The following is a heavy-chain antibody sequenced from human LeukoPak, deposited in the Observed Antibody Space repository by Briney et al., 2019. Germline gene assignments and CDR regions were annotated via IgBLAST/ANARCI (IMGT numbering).Heavy chain of an antibody. CDR3: ARERASNTHYNWFDP. CDR1: GGSIRSGDYY. Sequence: SETLSLTCTVSGGSIRSGDYYWSWIRQPPGKALEWIGEINHSGSTNYNPSLKSRVTISVDTSVTQFFLRLSPVTAADTAVYYCARERASNTHYNWFDPWGQGTQVTVSS. V-gene: IGHV4-39*07. J-gene: IGHJ5*02. CDR2: INHSGST.